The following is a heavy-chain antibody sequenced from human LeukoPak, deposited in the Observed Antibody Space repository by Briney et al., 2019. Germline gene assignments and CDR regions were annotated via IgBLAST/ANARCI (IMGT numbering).Heavy chain of an antibody. CDR1: GFTFSTYA. Sequence: GGSLRLSCAASGFTFSTYAMSWVRQAPGKGLEWVSAISGSGVSTYYADSVKGRFTISRDNSKNTLYLQMNSLRAEDTAVYYCARRGDIVVVPAAIDAFDIWGQGTMVTVSS. CDR2: ISGSGVST. J-gene: IGHJ3*02. D-gene: IGHD2-2*02. V-gene: IGHV3-23*01. CDR3: ARRGDIVVVPAAIDAFDI.